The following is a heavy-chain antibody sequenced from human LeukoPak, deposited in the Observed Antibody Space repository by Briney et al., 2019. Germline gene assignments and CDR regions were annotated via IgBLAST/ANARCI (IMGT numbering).Heavy chain of an antibody. V-gene: IGHV4-30-4*01. CDR1: GGSISSGDYY. Sequence: SETPSLTCTVSGGSISSGDYYWSWIRQPPGKGLEWIGYIYYSGSTYYNPSLKSRVTISVDTSKNQFSLKLSSVTAADTAVYYCASTTSAGALAFDIWGQGTMVTVSS. J-gene: IGHJ3*02. D-gene: IGHD1-14*01. CDR2: IYYSGST. CDR3: ASTTSAGALAFDI.